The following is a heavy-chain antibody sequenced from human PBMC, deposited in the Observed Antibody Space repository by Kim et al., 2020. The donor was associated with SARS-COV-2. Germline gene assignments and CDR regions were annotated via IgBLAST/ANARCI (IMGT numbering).Heavy chain of an antibody. CDR3: AREGEENSSSWYNEALSNWFDP. V-gene: IGHV4-59*01. CDR1: GGSISSYY. CDR2: IYYSGST. D-gene: IGHD6-13*01. J-gene: IGHJ5*02. Sequence: SETLSLTCTVSGGSISSYYWSWIRQPPGKGLEWIGYIYYSGSTNYNPSLKSRVTISVDTSKNQFSLKLSSVTAADTAVYYCAREGEENSSSWYNEALSNWFDPWGQGTLVTVSS.